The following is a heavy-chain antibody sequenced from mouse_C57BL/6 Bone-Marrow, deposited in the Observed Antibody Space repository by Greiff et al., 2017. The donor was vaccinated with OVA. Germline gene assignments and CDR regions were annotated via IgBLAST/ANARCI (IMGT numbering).Heavy chain of an antibody. D-gene: IGHD1-1*01. CDR2: IRNKANGYTT. CDR1: GFTFTDYY. CDR3: ARSYGSSSYYFDY. V-gene: IGHV7-3*01. J-gene: IGHJ2*01. Sequence: EVMLVESGGGLVQPGGSLSLSCAASGFTFTDYYMSWVRQPPGKALEWLGFIRNKANGYTTEYSASVKGRFTISRDNSQSILYLQMNALRAEDSATYYCARSYGSSSYYFDYWGQGTTLTVSS.